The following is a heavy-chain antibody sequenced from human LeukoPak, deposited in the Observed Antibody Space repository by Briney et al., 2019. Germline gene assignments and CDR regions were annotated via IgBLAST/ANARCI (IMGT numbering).Heavy chain of an antibody. CDR3: AREMSSGYYYGVDY. V-gene: IGHV4-4*07. D-gene: IGHD3-22*01. CDR2: IYTSGST. CDR1: GDSITYFY. Sequence: SETLSLTCSVSGDSITYFYWSWIRQAAGKGLEWIGRIYTSGSTNYNPSLKSRVTVSVDTSKNQFSLKLSSVTAADTAVYYCAREMSSGYYYGVDYWGQGTLVTVSS. J-gene: IGHJ4*02.